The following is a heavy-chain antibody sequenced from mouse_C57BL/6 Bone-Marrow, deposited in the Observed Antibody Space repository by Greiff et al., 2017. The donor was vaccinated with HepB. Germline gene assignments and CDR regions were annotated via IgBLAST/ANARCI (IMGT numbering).Heavy chain of an antibody. CDR1: GFTFSDYG. Sequence: DVQLVESGGGLVKPGGSLKLSCAASGFTFSDYGMHWVRQAPEKGLEWVAYISSGSSTIYYADTVKGRFTISRDNAKNTLFLQMTSLRSEDTAMYYCANDGYYYAMDYWGQGTSVTVSS. D-gene: IGHD2-3*01. V-gene: IGHV5-17*01. CDR3: ANDGYYYAMDY. CDR2: ISSGSSTI. J-gene: IGHJ4*01.